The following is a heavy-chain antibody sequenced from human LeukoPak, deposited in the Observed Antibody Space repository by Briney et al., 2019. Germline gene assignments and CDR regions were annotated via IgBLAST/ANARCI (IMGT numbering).Heavy chain of an antibody. V-gene: IGHV3-23*01. CDR3: AKDLVVGATTYYYYMDV. CDR2: ISGSGGST. J-gene: IGHJ6*03. CDR1: GFTFSSYA. Sequence: PGGSLRLSCAASGFTFSSYAMSWVRQAPGKGLEWVSAISGSGGSTYYADSVKGRFTISRDNSKNTLYLQMNSLRAEDTAVYYCAKDLVVGATTYYYYMDVWGKGTTVTVSS. D-gene: IGHD1-26*01.